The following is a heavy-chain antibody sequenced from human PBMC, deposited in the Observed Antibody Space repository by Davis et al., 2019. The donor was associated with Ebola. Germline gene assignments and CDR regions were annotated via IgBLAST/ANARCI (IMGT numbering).Heavy chain of an antibody. D-gene: IGHD3-3*01. CDR2: INHSGST. CDR3: ASRDFWRNGDY. J-gene: IGHJ4*02. CDR1: GGSFSGYY. V-gene: IGHV4-34*01. Sequence: SEPLSPTFAVHGGSFSGYYWSWIRQPPGKGLEWIGEINHSGSTNYNPSLKSRVTISVDTSKNQFSLKLSSVTAADTAVYYCASRDFWRNGDYWGQGTLVTVSS.